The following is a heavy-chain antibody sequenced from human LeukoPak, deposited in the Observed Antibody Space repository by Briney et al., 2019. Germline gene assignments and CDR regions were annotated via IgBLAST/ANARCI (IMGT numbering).Heavy chain of an antibody. D-gene: IGHD1-26*01. V-gene: IGHV3-23*01. J-gene: IGHJ4*02. CDR1: GFTFSNYG. CDR2: ITGSGGNT. CDR3: AKPFRPHSGSYLYYFDY. Sequence: RSGGSLRLSCAASGFTFSNYGMNWVRQAPGKGLEWVSGITGSGGNTYYADSVKGRFTISRDNSKNTMYLQMNSLRAEDTAVYYCAKPFRPHSGSYLYYFDYWGQGTLVTVSS.